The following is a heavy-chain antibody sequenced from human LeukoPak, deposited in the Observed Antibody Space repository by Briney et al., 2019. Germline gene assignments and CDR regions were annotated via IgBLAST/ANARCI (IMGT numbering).Heavy chain of an antibody. CDR1: GGSFSGYY. CDR3: ARGGRGSYQDY. V-gene: IGHV4-34*01. Sequence: PSETLSLTCAVYGGSFSGYYWSWIRQPPGKGLEWIGEINHSGGTNYNPSLKSRVTISVDTSKNQFSLKLSSVTAADTAVYYCARGGRGSYQDYWGQGTLVTVSS. J-gene: IGHJ4*02. D-gene: IGHD1-26*01. CDR2: INHSGGT.